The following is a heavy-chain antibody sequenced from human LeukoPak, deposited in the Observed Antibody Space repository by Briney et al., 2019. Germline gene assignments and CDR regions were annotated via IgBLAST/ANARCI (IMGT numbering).Heavy chain of an antibody. Sequence: SETLSLTCTVSGGSISSYRWSWIRQPPGKGLEWIGHIYRSGSTYYNPSLNSRVTISVDRSKNQFSLNLSSVTAADTAVYYCARYSSSGAFDIWGQGTMVTVSS. CDR3: ARYSSSGAFDI. CDR2: IYRSGST. J-gene: IGHJ3*02. D-gene: IGHD6-6*01. V-gene: IGHV4-4*09. CDR1: GGSISSYR.